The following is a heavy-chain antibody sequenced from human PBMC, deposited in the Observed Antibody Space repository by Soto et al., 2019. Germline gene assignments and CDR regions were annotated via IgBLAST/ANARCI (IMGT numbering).Heavy chain of an antibody. J-gene: IGHJ4*02. CDR2: INPILDST. CDR3: ATMTRATLDS. V-gene: IGHV1-69*09. CDR1: GIMSSGYG. Sequence: QEQVVQSGPAMKEPGSSVKVSCRASGIMSSGYGFSWVRQAPGQGLEWVGMINPILDSTHYAQNLQGRVSLSVDKSRDTAYLEVTGLRLEHTAIYFCATMTRATLDSWGRGTVLTVSS.